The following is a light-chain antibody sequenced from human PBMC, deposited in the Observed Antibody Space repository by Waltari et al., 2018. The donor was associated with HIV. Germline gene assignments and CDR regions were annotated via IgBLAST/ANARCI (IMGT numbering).Light chain of an antibody. Sequence: AIQLTQSPSSLSASAGDRVTITCRTSQGIGSALAWYQQKPGKVPKLLIYDASNVESGVPSSFSGSGFGTDFALTISSLQPEDIATYCCQRFVAYPSLFGGGTKVEI. J-gene: IGKJ4*01. CDR2: DAS. CDR3: QRFVAYPSL. CDR1: QGIGSA. V-gene: IGKV1-13*02.